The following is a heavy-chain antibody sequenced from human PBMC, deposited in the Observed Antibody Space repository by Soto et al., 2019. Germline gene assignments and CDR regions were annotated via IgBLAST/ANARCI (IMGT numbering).Heavy chain of an antibody. J-gene: IGHJ6*02. CDR1: GYTFTSYA. CDR3: ARDRFGGMDV. V-gene: IGHV1-3*01. CDR2: TNAGNGDT. D-gene: IGHD3-10*01. Sequence: ASVKVSCKASGYTFTSYAMHWVRQAPGQRLEWMGWTNAGNGDTKYSQKFQGRVTITRDTSASTAYMELSSLRSEDTAVYYCARDRFGGMDVWGQGTTVTVSS.